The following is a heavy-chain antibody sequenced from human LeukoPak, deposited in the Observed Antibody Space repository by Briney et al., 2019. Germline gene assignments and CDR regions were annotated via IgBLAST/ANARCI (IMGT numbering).Heavy chain of an antibody. CDR2: IWYDGSNE. D-gene: IGHD3/OR15-3a*01. J-gene: IGHJ6*02. CDR1: GFTFSSYG. Sequence: PGGSLRLSCAASGFTFSSYGMHWVRQAPGKGLEWVAVIWYDGSNEYYADSVKGRFTISRDNSKNTLYLQIDSLRTEDTAAYYCVPLGGLGYYQYGMDVWGRGTTVTVSS. V-gene: IGHV3-33*01. CDR3: VPLGGLGYYQYGMDV.